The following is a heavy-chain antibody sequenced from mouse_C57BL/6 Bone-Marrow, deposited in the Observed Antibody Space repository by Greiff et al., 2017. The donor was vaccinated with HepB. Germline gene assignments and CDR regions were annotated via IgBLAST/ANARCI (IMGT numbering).Heavy chain of an antibody. D-gene: IGHD2-4*01. Sequence: EVQLVESGGGLVQPGGSLSLSCAASGFTFTDYYMSWVRQPPGKALEWLGFIRNKANGYTTEYSASVKGRFTISRDNSQSILYLQMNALRAEDSATYYCASYYDYDEDYWGQGTTLTVSS. CDR2: IRNKANGYTT. CDR1: GFTFTDYY. J-gene: IGHJ2*01. V-gene: IGHV7-3*01. CDR3: ASYYDYDEDY.